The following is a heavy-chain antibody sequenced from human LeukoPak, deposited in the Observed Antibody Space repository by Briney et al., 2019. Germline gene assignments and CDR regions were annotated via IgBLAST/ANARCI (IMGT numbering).Heavy chain of an antibody. J-gene: IGHJ6*03. CDR2: ISAYNGNT. CDR3: ARGGAPKRERHSYYYYYYMDV. D-gene: IGHD5-12*01. Sequence: GASVKVSCKASGYTFTSYGIRWVRQAPGQGLEWMGWISAYNGNTNYAQKLQGRVTMTTDTSTSTAYMELRSLRSDDTAVYYCARGGAPKRERHSYYYYYYMDVWGKGTTVTVSS. CDR1: GYTFTSYG. V-gene: IGHV1-18*01.